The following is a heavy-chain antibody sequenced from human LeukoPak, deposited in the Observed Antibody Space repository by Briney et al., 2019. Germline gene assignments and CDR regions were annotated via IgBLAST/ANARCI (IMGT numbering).Heavy chain of an antibody. CDR2: ISWDGGST. CDR3: AKDGGYCSGGTCPYSMDV. D-gene: IGHD2-15*01. Sequence: GGSLRLSCAASGFTFDDYAMHWVRQAPGKGLEWVSLISWDGGSTYYADSVKGRFTISRDNSKNSLYLQMNSLRAEDTALYYCAKDGGYCSGGTCPYSMDVWGKGTTVTVSS. J-gene: IGHJ6*03. CDR1: GFTFDDYA. V-gene: IGHV3-43D*03.